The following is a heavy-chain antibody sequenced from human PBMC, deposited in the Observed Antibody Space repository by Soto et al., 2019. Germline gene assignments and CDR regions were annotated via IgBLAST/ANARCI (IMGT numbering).Heavy chain of an antibody. CDR1: GYTFTSHW. V-gene: IGHV5-51*01. CDR3: ARIYRGTYRLDV. Sequence: PGESLKISCQGSGYTFTSHWIAWMRQMPGKGLEWMGIMYPGESDTRYSPSFQGQVTISADKSVSTAYLQWSSLKATDTAMYYCARIYRGTYRLDVWGQGTTVTVSS. CDR2: MYPGESDT. J-gene: IGHJ6*02. D-gene: IGHD1-26*01.